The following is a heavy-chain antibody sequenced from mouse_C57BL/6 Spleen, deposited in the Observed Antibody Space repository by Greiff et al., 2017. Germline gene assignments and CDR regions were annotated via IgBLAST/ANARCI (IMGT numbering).Heavy chain of an antibody. D-gene: IGHD4-1*01. V-gene: IGHV1-69*01. Sequence: QVQLQQPGAELVMPGASVKLSCKASGYTFTSYWMHWVKQRPGQGLEWIGEIDPSDSYTNYNQKFKGKSTLTVDKSSSTAYMQLSGLTSEDSAVYYFARKSTGTGYFDVWGTGTTVTVSS. CDR1: GYTFTSYW. J-gene: IGHJ1*03. CDR2: IDPSDSYT. CDR3: ARKSTGTGYFDV.